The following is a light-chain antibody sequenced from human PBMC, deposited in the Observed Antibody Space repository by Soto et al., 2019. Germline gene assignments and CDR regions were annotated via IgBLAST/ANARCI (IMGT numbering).Light chain of an antibody. CDR2: KAS. CDR3: LQYETSWT. Sequence: DIQMTQSPSTLSASIGDRVTITCRASQTISDWLAWHQQKPGKAPKLLIYKASSLESGVPSRLSGSGFGTEFTLTISSLPPDDTATYYCLQYETSWTFGQGTKVDIK. J-gene: IGKJ1*01. CDR1: QTISDW. V-gene: IGKV1-5*03.